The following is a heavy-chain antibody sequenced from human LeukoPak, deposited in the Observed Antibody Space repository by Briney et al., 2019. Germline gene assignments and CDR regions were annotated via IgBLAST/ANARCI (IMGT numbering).Heavy chain of an antibody. J-gene: IGHJ4*02. D-gene: IGHD3-16*02. CDR1: GFTFSSYG. Sequence: GGSLRLSCAASGFTFSSYGMHWVRQAPGKGLEWAAVISYDGSNKYYADSVKGRFTISRDSSKNTLYLQMNSLRAEDTAVYYCAKGPYDYVWGSYRYIVDYWGQGTLVTVSS. CDR3: AKGPYDYVWGSYRYIVDY. CDR2: ISYDGSNK. V-gene: IGHV3-30*18.